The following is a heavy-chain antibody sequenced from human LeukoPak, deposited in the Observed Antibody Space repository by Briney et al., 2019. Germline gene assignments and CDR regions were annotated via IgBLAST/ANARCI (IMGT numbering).Heavy chain of an antibody. Sequence: PSETLSLTCTVSGGSISSSSYYWSWIRQPPGKGLEWIGSIYYSGSTYYNPSLKSRVTISVDTSKNQFSLKLSSVTAADTAVYYCARVYYDSSGSDYWGQGTLVTVSS. D-gene: IGHD3-22*01. V-gene: IGHV4-39*07. CDR2: IYYSGST. J-gene: IGHJ4*02. CDR3: ARVYYDSSGSDY. CDR1: GGSISSSSYY.